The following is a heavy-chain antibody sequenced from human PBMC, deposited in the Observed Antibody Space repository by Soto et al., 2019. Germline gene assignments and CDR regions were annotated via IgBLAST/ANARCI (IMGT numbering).Heavy chain of an antibody. CDR2: ISPYNGNT. D-gene: IGHD3-10*01. CDR1: GYTFTNYA. V-gene: IGHV1-18*01. CDR3: ARESGSGSYYPFDY. J-gene: IGHJ4*02. Sequence: QVQLVQSGAEVKKPGASVRVSCKASGYTFTNYAICWVRQAPGQGLEWMGWISPYNGNTNYAQKLQGRLTMTTDTATSTAYMELRSLRYADTAVYYCARESGSGSYYPFDYWGQGTLVTVSS.